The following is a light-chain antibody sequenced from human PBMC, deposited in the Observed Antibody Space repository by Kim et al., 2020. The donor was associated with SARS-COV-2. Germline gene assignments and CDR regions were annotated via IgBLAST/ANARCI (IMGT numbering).Light chain of an antibody. J-gene: IGKJ1*01. CDR2: GTS. V-gene: IGKV3-15*01. CDR3: QQYNNLPRT. CDR1: QSVSSN. Sequence: LSPGQRATLSCRASQSVSSNLAWYQQNPGQAPRLVMYGTSTRATGIPARFSGSGSGTEFTLTISSLQSEDFAVYYCQQYNNLPRTFGPGTKVDIK.